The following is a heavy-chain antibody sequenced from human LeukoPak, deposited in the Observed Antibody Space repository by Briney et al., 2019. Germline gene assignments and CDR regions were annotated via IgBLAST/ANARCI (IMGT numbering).Heavy chain of an antibody. V-gene: IGHV3-30*03. Sequence: GRSLRLSCAASGFTFSSYGMHWVRQAPGKGLEWVAVISDDGSNKYYADSVKGRFTISRDNSKNTVYLQMNSLRAEDTAVYYCARDAVAATGLFDYWGQGTLVTVSS. CDR2: ISDDGSNK. J-gene: IGHJ4*02. D-gene: IGHD6-19*01. CDR1: GFTFSSYG. CDR3: ARDAVAATGLFDY.